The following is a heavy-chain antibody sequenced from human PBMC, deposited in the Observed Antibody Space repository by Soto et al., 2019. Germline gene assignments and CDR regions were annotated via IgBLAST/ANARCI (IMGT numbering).Heavy chain of an antibody. J-gene: IGHJ4*02. Sequence: QVQLVESGGGVVQPGRSLRLSCAASGFTFSSYGMHWVRQAPGKGLEGVAVISYDGSNKYYAESVKGRFTISRDNSKNTRYLQMNSLRAEDTAVYYCAKDSYSYGYDYWGQGTLVTVSS. V-gene: IGHV3-30*18. CDR1: GFTFSSYG. CDR3: AKDSYSYGYDY. CDR2: ISYDGSNK. D-gene: IGHD5-18*01.